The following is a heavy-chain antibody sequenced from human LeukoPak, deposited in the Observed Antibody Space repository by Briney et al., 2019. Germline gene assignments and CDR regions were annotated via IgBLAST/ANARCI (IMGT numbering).Heavy chain of an antibody. CDR3: ARGRIPPYYYYGMDV. CDR2: IKQDGSEK. Sequence: PGGSLRLSCAASGFTFSSYWMSWVRQAPGKGLEWVANIKQDGSEKYYVDSVKGRFTISRDNAKNSLYLQMNSLRAEDTAVYYCARGRIPPYYYYGMDVWGQGTTVTVSS. V-gene: IGHV3-7*04. CDR1: GFTFSSYW. J-gene: IGHJ6*02.